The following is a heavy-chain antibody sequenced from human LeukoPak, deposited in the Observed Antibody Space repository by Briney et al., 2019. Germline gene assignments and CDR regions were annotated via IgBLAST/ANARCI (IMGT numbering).Heavy chain of an antibody. V-gene: IGHV3-23*01. Sequence: GGSLRLSCAASGFTFSSYAMSWVRQAPGKGLGWVSAISGSGGSTYYADSVKGRFTISRDNSKNTLYLQMNSLRAEDTAVYYCASGPDSSGWYGDYWGQGTLVTVSS. CDR1: GFTFSSYA. CDR2: ISGSGGST. D-gene: IGHD6-19*01. J-gene: IGHJ4*02. CDR3: ASGPDSSGWYGDY.